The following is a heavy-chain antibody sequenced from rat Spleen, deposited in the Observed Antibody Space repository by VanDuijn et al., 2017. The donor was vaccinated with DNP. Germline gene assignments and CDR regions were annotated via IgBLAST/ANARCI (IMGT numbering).Heavy chain of an antibody. CDR3: ARWTRYFDY. V-gene: IGHV3-1*01. Sequence: EVQLQESGSGLVKPSQSLSLTCSVTGYSIPSHYWGWIRKFPGNKMEYIGHISYSGSTNYNPSLRSRISITRDTSKNHFFLHLNSVTTEDTATYYCARWTRYFDYWGQGVMVTVSS. CDR1: GYSIPSHY. J-gene: IGHJ2*01. D-gene: IGHD1-7*01. CDR2: ISYSGST.